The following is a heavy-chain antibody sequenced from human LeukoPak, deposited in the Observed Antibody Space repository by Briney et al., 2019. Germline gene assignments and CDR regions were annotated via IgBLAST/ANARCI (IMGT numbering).Heavy chain of an antibody. CDR3: ARSLYTSYKYFHH. V-gene: IGHV4-59*01. D-gene: IGHD3-16*01. CDR1: GVSISSYY. CDR2: IYFSGST. Sequence: SETLSLTCIVSGVSISSYYWSWIRQPPGKGLEWIGDIYFSGSTNYNPSLKSRVTISVDTSKNQFSLKLTSVTAADTAVYFCARSLYTSYKYFHHWGQGTLVTVSS. J-gene: IGHJ1*01.